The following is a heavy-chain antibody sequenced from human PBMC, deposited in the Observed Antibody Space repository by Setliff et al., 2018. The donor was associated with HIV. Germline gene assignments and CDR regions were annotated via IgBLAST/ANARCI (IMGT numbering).Heavy chain of an antibody. CDR1: GYTFTSYD. J-gene: IGHJ4*02. CDR3: ARLKADYEVDY. Sequence: ASVKVSCKASGYTFTSYDISWVRQAPGQGLEWTGWMSTYNGNTNYAQKLQGRVTMTTDTSTSTAYMELRSLRSDDTAVYYCARLKADYEVDYWGQGTLVTVSS. D-gene: IGHD4-17*01. V-gene: IGHV1-18*01. CDR2: MSTYNGNT.